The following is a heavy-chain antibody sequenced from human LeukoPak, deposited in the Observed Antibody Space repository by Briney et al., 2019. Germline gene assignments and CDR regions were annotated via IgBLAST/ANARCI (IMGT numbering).Heavy chain of an antibody. CDR1: GFSDSSSG. CDR3: AKGGDYALDY. Sequence: PPGSPRLSCAASGFSDSSSGIHWVRQAPGQGLGWVAFIQYDGRNKYYADSVKGRFTMSRDNSKNTLTMFLQMNSLRVEDTAVYYCAKGGDYALDYWGQGTLVTVSS. V-gene: IGHV3-30*02. D-gene: IGHD4-17*01. CDR2: IQYDGRNK. J-gene: IGHJ4*02.